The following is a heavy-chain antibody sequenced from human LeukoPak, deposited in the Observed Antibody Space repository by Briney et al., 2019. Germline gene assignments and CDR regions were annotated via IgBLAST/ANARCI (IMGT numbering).Heavy chain of an antibody. CDR3: ARDGGTYYYFDH. J-gene: IGHJ4*02. V-gene: IGHV1-18*01. CDR2: INGYNGYT. D-gene: IGHD1-26*01. Sequence: GASVKVSCKASGYTFSDYGISWLRQAPGQGLEWMGWINGYNGYTNYGQNFQGRVTVTTDTSTNTAYMELRSLRHDDTAIYYCARDGGTYYYFDHWGQGTLVTVSS. CDR1: GYTFSDYG.